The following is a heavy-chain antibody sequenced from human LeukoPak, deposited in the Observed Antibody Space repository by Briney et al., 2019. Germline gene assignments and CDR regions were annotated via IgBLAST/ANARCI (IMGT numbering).Heavy chain of an antibody. V-gene: IGHV3-21*01. CDR2: ISSSSSYI. Sequence: WGSLRLSCAVSGFTVSSYSMNWVRQAPGKGLEWVSSISSSSSYIYYAYSVKGRITIARSTAKNSLYLHLSSLRAEDTVVYYCARDFAGHCSSPNCYADYWGQGTLVTVSS. CDR3: ARDFAGHCSSPNCYADY. CDR1: GFTVSSYS. J-gene: IGHJ4*02. D-gene: IGHD2-2*01.